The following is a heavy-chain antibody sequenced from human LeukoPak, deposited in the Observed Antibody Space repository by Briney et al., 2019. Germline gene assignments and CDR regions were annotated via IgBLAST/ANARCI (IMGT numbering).Heavy chain of an antibody. D-gene: IGHD2-15*01. J-gene: IGHJ3*02. CDR2: IYHSGST. Sequence: SETLSLTCAVSGGSISSGGYSWSWIRQPPGKGLEWIGYIYHSGSTYYNPSLKSRVTISVDRSKNQFSLKLSSVTAADTAVYYCARDGWWEPLDIWGQGTMVTVSS. CDR1: GGSISSGGYS. CDR3: ARDGWWEPLDI. V-gene: IGHV4-30-2*01.